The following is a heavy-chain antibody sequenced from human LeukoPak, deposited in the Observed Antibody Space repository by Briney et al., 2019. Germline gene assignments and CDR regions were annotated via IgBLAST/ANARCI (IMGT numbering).Heavy chain of an antibody. CDR3: AKGYYDYVWGSYYFDY. CDR2: ISGSGGSK. D-gene: IGHD3-16*01. J-gene: IGHJ4*02. CDR1: GFTFSSYA. Sequence: GGSLRLSCAASGFTFSSYAMSWVRQAPGKGLEWVSAISGSGGSKYYADSVKGRFTISRDNSRDTLYLQMNSLRAEDTAVYYCAKGYYDYVWGSYYFDYWGQGTLVTVSS. V-gene: IGHV3-23*01.